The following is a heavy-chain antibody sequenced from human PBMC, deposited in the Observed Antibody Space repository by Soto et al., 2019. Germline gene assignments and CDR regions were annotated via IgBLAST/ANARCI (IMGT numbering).Heavy chain of an antibody. J-gene: IGHJ4*02. V-gene: IGHV1-69*06. CDR2: IIPISGAA. D-gene: IGHD1-7*01. CDR3: ARDMTRTVVPYFDC. Sequence: QVQLVQSGAEVKKPGSSVKVSCKASGGTFSNYVVNWVRQAPGQGLEWMGRIIPISGAANYAQKFQGRVTITADTSTSTSYMELSRLRSEDTAVYYCARDMTRTVVPYFDCWGQVTLVTVSS. CDR1: GGTFSNYV.